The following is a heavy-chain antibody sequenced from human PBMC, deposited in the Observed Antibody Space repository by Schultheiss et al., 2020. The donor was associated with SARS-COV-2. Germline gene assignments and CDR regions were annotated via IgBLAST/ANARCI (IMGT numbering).Heavy chain of an antibody. CDR3: ARDPYYYDNSGYYMDV. Sequence: SQTLSLTCTVSGGSIISGDYYWSWIRQPPGKGLEWIGYIYYSGSTYYNPSLKSRISISVDTSKNQFSLKLSSVTAADTAVYYCARDPYYYDNSGYYMDVWGKGTTVTVSS. CDR1: GGSIISGDYY. D-gene: IGHD3-22*01. J-gene: IGHJ6*03. CDR2: IYYSGST. V-gene: IGHV4-30-4*08.